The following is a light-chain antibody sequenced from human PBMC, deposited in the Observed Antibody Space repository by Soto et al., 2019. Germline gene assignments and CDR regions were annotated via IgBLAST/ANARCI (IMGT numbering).Light chain of an antibody. Sequence: DIQVTKSPSTLSASVGDRVTITCRASQSISSWLAWYQQKPGKAPKLLIYKASSLGSGVPSRFSGSGSGTEFTLTISSLQPDDFATYYCQQYNSYWTFGQGTKVDIK. J-gene: IGKJ1*01. CDR3: QQYNSYWT. CDR2: KAS. V-gene: IGKV1-5*03. CDR1: QSISSW.